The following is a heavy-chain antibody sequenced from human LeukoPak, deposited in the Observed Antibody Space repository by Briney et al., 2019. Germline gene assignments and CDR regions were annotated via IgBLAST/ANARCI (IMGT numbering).Heavy chain of an antibody. CDR1: GFTFSNSG. V-gene: IGHV3-21*01. Sequence: GGTLRLSCTASGFTFSNSGMHWVRQAPGKGLEWVSSISSSSSYIYYADSVKGRFTISRDNAKNSLYLQMNTLRAEDTAVYYGARGYSSSWHHYYYYMDVWGKGTTVTVS. J-gene: IGHJ6*03. CDR3: ARGYSSSWHHYYYYMDV. D-gene: IGHD6-13*01. CDR2: ISSSSSYI.